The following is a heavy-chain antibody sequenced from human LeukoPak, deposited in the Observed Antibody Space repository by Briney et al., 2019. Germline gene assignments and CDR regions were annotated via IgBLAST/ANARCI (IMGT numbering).Heavy chain of an antibody. CDR2: INSDGSST. CDR1: GFTFSSYW. Sequence: GSLRLSCAASGFTFSSYWMHWVRQAPGKGLVWVSRINSDGSSTSYADSVKGRFTISRDNSKNTLYLQMNSLRAEDTAVYYCAKDRLLSLGSYPLFDYWGQGTLVTVSS. D-gene: IGHD2-15*01. V-gene: IGHV3-74*01. J-gene: IGHJ4*02. CDR3: AKDRLLSLGSYPLFDY.